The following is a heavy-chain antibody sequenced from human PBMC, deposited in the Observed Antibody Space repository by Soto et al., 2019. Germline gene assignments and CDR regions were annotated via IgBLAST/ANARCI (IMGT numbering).Heavy chain of an antibody. CDR2: IYYSGST. CDR3: ARSGYYGSGSYYKYYYYYYGMDV. D-gene: IGHD3-10*01. J-gene: IGHJ6*02. CDR1: GGSISSYY. Sequence: SETLSLTCTVSGGSISSYYWSWIRQPPGKGLEWIGYIYYSGSTNYNPSLKSRVTISVDTSKNQFSLKLSSVTAADTAVYYCARSGYYGSGSYYKYYYYYYGMDVWGQGTTVTVSS. V-gene: IGHV4-59*01.